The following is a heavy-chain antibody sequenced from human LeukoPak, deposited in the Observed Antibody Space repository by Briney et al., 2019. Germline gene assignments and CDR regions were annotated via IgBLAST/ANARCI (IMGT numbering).Heavy chain of an antibody. Sequence: ASVKVSCKASGYTFTGYYLHWVRQAPGQGLEWMGWINPNSGVTSSAQRFQGRVTMTRDTSISTAYMELSRLRSDDTAVYYCAILTAAINYLDSWGQGTLVTVSS. J-gene: IGHJ4*02. CDR1: GYTFTGYY. CDR3: AILTAAINYLDS. D-gene: IGHD6-25*01. CDR2: INPNSGVT. V-gene: IGHV1-2*02.